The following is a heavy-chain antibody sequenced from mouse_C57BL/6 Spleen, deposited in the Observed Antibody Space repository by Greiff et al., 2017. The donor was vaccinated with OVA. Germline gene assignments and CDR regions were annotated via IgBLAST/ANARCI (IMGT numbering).Heavy chain of an antibody. V-gene: IGHV1-76*01. CDR3: ARTYYYGSSYYAMDD. D-gene: IGHD1-1*01. J-gene: IGHJ4*01. CDR2: IYPGSGNT. Sequence: VQLQQSGAELVRPGASVKLSCKASGYTFTDYYINWVKQRPGQGLEWIARIYPGSGNTYYNEKFKGKATLTAEKSSSTAYMQLSSLTSEDSAVYFCARTYYYGSSYYAMDDWGQGTSVTVSS. CDR1: GYTFTDYY.